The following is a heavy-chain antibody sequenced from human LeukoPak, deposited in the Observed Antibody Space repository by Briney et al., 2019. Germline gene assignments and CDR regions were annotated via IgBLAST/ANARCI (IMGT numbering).Heavy chain of an antibody. V-gene: IGHV1-18*01. CDR2: INVYNGNT. D-gene: IGHD5-18*01. J-gene: IGHJ4*02. Sequence: ASVKVSCKVSGGTFSSDAISWVRQAPGQGLEWMGWINVYNGNTNYAQKLQGRVTMTTDTSTSTAYMELRSLRSDDTAVYYCARSHTSMAGLGDYWGQGTLVTVSS. CDR1: GGTFSSDA. CDR3: ARSHTSMAGLGDY.